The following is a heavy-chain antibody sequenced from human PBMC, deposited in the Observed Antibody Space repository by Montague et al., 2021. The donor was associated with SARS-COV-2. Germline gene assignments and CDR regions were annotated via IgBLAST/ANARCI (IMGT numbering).Heavy chain of an antibody. D-gene: IGHD6-13*01. Sequence: PALAKPTQTLTLTCTFSGFSLSTSGMCVSWVRQPPGKALEWLALIDRDDEYYNTSLKTRLTTSKDTSKNQVVITLTNMDLVDTATYFCARGIGWRSRVIFDPWGQGTLVTVSS. J-gene: IGHJ5*02. CDR2: IDRDDE. CDR3: ARGIGWRSRVIFDP. V-gene: IGHV2-70*20. CDR1: GFSLSTSGMC.